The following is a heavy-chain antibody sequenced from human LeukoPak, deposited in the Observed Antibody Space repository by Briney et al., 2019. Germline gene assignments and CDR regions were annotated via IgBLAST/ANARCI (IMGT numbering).Heavy chain of an antibody. D-gene: IGHD4-17*01. CDR3: ARKTVTSWCLDL. V-gene: IGHV4-59*08. CDR2: VYYSGST. Sequence: SETLSLTCTVSGDSTSNYYWSWIRQPPGKGLEWIGYVYYSGSTNYNPSLKSRVTKSVDTSKNQFSLKLTSLTAADTAVYYCARKTVTSWCLDLWGRDTLVTVSS. CDR1: GDSTSNYY. J-gene: IGHJ2*01.